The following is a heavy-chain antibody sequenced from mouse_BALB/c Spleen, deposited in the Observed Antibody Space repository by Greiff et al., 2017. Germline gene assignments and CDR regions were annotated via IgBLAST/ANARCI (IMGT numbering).Heavy chain of an antibody. Sequence: VQLQQSGPGLVAPSQSLSITCTVSGFSLTSYDISWIRQPPGKGLEWLGVIWTGGGTNYNSAFMSRLSISKDNSKSQVFLKMNSLQTDDTAIYYCVRDGRFFAYWGQGTLVTVSA. V-gene: IGHV2-9-2*01. CDR3: VRDGRFFAY. CDR2: IWTGGGT. J-gene: IGHJ3*01. CDR1: GFSLTSYD.